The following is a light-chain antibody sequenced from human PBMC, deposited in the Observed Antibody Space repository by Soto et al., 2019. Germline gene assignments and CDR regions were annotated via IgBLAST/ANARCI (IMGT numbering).Light chain of an antibody. CDR2: SNN. CDR1: SSNIGSNT. V-gene: IGLV1-44*01. CDR3: AAWDDSLNGPV. Sequence: QSVLTQRPSASGTPGQRVTISCSGSSSNIGSNTVNWYQQLPGTAPKLLIYSNNQRPSGVPDRFSGSKSGTSASLAISGLQSEDEADYYCAAWDDSLNGPVFGAGTKGTVL. J-gene: IGLJ2*01.